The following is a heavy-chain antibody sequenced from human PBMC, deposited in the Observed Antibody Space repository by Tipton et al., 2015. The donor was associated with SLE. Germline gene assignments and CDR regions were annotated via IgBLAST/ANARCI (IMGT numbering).Heavy chain of an antibody. D-gene: IGHD3-10*01. J-gene: IGHJ4*02. CDR3: ARLGVTMVRGVREDYFDY. CDR2: SYYSGST. Sequence: LRLSCTVSGGSISSSSSYWGWVRQPPGKGLEWIGSSYYSGSTYYNPSLKSRVTISVDTSKNQFSLKLSSVTAADTAVYYCARLGVTMVRGVREDYFDYWGQGTLVTVSS. CDR1: GGSISSSSSY. V-gene: IGHV4-39*01.